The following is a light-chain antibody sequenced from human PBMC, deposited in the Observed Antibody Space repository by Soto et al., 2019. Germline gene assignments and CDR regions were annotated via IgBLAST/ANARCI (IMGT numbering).Light chain of an antibody. Sequence: ETVMTQYPATLSVSPGERATLSCRASQRVGTNLAWYQQIPGQAPRLLIYGASFRVTGIPARFSGSGSGTELTLTISSLQSEDSAVYYCQQYNNWPPYTFGQGTKLEIK. J-gene: IGKJ2*01. CDR1: QRVGTN. CDR2: GAS. V-gene: IGKV3-15*01. CDR3: QQYNNWPPYT.